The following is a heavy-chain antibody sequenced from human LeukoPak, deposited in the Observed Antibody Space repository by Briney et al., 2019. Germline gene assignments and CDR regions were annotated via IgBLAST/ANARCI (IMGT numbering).Heavy chain of an antibody. CDR3: ARALIYYYDSSGYLDY. J-gene: IGHJ4*02. V-gene: IGHV1-2*02. D-gene: IGHD3-22*01. CDR2: INPNSGGT. Sequence: SVKVSCKASGYTFTGYYMHWVRQAPGQGLEWMGWINPNSGGTNYAQKFQGRVTMTRDTSISTAYMELSRLRSDDTAVYYCARALIYYYDSSGYLDYWGQGTLVTVSS. CDR1: GYTFTGYY.